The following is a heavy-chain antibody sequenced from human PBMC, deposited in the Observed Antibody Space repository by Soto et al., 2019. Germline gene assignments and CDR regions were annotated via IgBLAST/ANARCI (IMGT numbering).Heavy chain of an antibody. CDR2: ITYDGFTQ. J-gene: IGHJ4*02. V-gene: IGHV3-30*03. CDR1: GFTFSNDA. CDR3: GRGPFSSSYIDY. D-gene: IGHD6-6*01. Sequence: QVHLVQSGGGVVQPGRSLRLSCAASGFTFSNDAMHWVRQAPGKGLEWVAVITYDGFTQNYADSVRGRFTVSRDNSTSKLSLQMNSLRPDDTAVYYCGRGPFSSSYIDYWGQGTLVTVSS.